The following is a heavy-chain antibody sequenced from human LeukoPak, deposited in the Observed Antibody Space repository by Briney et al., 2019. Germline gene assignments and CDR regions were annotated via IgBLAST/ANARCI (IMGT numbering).Heavy chain of an antibody. J-gene: IGHJ4*02. CDR3: ARDQTTMLLLWPYFDY. V-gene: IGHV4-4*07. D-gene: IGHD5-18*01. CDR1: GGAISSYY. Sequence: SGTLSLTCTVPGGAISSYYWSWIRQPAGKGLEWIGRIYTSGSTNYNPSLKSRVTMSVDTSKNQFSLKLSSVTAADTAVYYCARDQTTMLLLWPYFDYWGQGTLVTVSS. CDR2: IYTSGST.